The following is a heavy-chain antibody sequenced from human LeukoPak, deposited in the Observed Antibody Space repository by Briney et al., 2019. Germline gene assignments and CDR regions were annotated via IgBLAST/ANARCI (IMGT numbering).Heavy chain of an antibody. CDR3: ARSPYGSTSTNYYMDV. Sequence: PSETLSLTCTVSGASISSSYWSWTRQPPGKGLEWIGYIYYSGSTNYNPSLKSRVTISIDTSKNHFSLRLSSVTAADTAVYYCARSPYGSTSTNYYMDVWGKGTTVTVSS. J-gene: IGHJ6*03. CDR2: IYYSGST. V-gene: IGHV4-59*01. D-gene: IGHD2-2*01. CDR1: GASISSSY.